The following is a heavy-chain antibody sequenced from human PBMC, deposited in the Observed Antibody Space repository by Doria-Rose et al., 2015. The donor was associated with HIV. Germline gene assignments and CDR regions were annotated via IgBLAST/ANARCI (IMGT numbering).Heavy chain of an antibody. J-gene: IGHJ4*02. V-gene: IGHV2-26*01. D-gene: IGHD6-13*01. Sequence: QVTLKESGPVLVKPTETLTLTCTVSGVSLSSPGMGVSWTRQPPGKALEWLADIFSVDERSYKPSLKSSLTISRGTSKSQVVLTMTDMDPVDTATYYCARRKSSRWYHKYYFDFWGQGTLVIASA. CDR1: GVSLSSPGMG. CDR2: IFSVDER. CDR3: ARRKSSRWYHKYYFDF.